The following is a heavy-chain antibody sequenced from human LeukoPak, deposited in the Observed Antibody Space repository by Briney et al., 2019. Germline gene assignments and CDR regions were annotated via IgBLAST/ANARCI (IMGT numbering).Heavy chain of an antibody. CDR1: GGTFSSYA. CDR3: ARVSVRGVRYYYYYMDV. J-gene: IGHJ6*03. CDR2: IIPIFGTA. V-gene: IGHV1-69*13. D-gene: IGHD3-10*01. Sequence: SVKVSCKASGGTFSSYAISWVRQAPGQGLEWMGGIIPIFGTANYAQKFQGRVTITADESTSTAYMELSSLRSEDTAVYYCARVSVRGVRYYYYYMDVWGKGTTVTISS.